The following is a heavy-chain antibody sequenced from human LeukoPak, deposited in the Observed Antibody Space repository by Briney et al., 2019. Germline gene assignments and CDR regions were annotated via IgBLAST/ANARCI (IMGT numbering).Heavy chain of an antibody. D-gene: IGHD6-19*01. V-gene: IGHV3-23*01. CDR2: ISGSGDST. CDR1: GFTFSSYA. CDR3: AKCSGWFVRGKDYYYYYMDV. Sequence: GGSLRLSCAASGFTFSSYAMSWVRQAPGKGLEWVSAISGSGDSTNYADSVKGRFTISRDNSKNTLYLQMNSLRAEDTAVYYCAKCSGWFVRGKDYYYYYMDVWGKGTTVTVSS. J-gene: IGHJ6*03.